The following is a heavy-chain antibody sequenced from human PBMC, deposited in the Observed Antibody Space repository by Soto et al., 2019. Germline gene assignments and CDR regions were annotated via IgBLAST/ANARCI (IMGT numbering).Heavy chain of an antibody. CDR3: ARGSRSGWYVLIDY. Sequence: EVQLVESGGGLVQPGGSLRLSCAASGFTFSSYDMHWVRQATGKGLEWVSAIGTAGDTYYPGSVKGRFTISRENAKNSLYLQMNSLRAGDTAVYYCARGSRSGWYVLIDYWGQGTLVTVSS. J-gene: IGHJ4*02. CDR2: IGTAGDT. CDR1: GFTFSSYD. V-gene: IGHV3-13*01. D-gene: IGHD6-19*01.